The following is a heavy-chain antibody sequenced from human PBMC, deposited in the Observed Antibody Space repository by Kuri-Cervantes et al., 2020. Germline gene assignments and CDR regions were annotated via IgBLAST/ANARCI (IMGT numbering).Heavy chain of an antibody. Sequence: GSLRLSCTVSGGSISSSSYYWGWIRQPPGKGLEWIGSIYYSGSTYYNPSLKSRVTISVDTSKNQFSLKLSSVTAADTAVYYCASSRRSAWHNFDYWGQGTLVTVSS. D-gene: IGHD6-19*01. CDR2: IYYSGST. V-gene: IGHV4-39*01. CDR1: GGSISSSSYY. CDR3: ASSRRSAWHNFDY. J-gene: IGHJ4*02.